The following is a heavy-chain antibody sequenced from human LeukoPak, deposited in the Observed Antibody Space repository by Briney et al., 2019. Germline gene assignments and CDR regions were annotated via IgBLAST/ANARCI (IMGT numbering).Heavy chain of an antibody. CDR2: INANRGDT. V-gene: IGHV1-2*02. D-gene: IGHD7-27*01. J-gene: IGHJ4*02. CDR3: ARDHDWGVDN. CDR1: GFTFTDHY. Sequence: ASVTVSCKASGFTFTDHYTHWVRQASGQGLEWMGWINANRGDTNYAQNFQDRVTMTRDTSISTVYMKLSRLTVDDTAVYYCARDHDWGVDNWGQGTLVTVSS.